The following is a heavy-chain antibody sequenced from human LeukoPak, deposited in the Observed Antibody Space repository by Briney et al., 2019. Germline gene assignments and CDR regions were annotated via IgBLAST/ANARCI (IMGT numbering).Heavy chain of an antibody. Sequence: GGSLRLSCAAYGFTVSNNYMSWVRQPQGKWLEWVSVIYSGGRTYYADSVGGRYTISRDNSENTLYLQMNNQRAEDTAVYYCAARIAMGGTISFDYWGQGTLVTVSS. CDR3: AARIAMGGTISFDY. D-gene: IGHD6-19*01. J-gene: IGHJ4*02. CDR2: IYSGGRT. CDR1: GFTVSNNY. V-gene: IGHV3-66*01.